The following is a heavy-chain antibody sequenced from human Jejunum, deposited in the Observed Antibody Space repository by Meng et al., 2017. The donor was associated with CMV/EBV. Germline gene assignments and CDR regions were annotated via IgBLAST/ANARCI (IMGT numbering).Heavy chain of an antibody. CDR2: INPNTGDT. CDR3: AKDGGSYLDYYFDY. CDR1: EYTFIDYY. J-gene: IGHJ4*02. D-gene: IGHD1-26*01. V-gene: IGHV1-2*02. Sequence: SEYTFIDYYMHWVRQAPGQGLEWMGWINPNTGDTNYAQKFQGRVTMTRDLSINTVYMELTRLRSDDTAVYYCAKDGGSYLDYYFDYWGQGTLVTVSS.